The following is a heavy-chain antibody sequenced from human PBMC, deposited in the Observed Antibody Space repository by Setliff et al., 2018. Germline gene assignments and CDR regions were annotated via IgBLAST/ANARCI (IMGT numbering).Heavy chain of an antibody. CDR2: TYYSGNT. CDR3: ARAPRYFDPTGSYFDF. CDR1: GASVSGNSYY. J-gene: IGHJ4*02. V-gene: IGHV4-39*07. Sequence: SETLSLTCTVSGASVSGNSYYWGWIRQPPGKGLEWIASTYYSGNTYYNPSLKSRVTISVDTSKHQFSLKLTSVTAADTAVYYCARAPRYFDPTGSYFDFWGQGTLVTVSS. D-gene: IGHD3-22*01.